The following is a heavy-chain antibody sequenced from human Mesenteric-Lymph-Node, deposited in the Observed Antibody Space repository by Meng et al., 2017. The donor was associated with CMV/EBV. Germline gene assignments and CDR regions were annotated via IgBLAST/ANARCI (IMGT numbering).Heavy chain of an antibody. CDR2: IYSGGST. V-gene: IGHV3-53*01. CDR1: GFSLSDFW. CDR3: ARESRSYCSTTSCGMDV. J-gene: IGHJ6*02. Sequence: GESLKISCVVSGFSLSDFWMTWVRQPPGKGLEWVSVIYSGGSTYYTDSVKGRFTISRDNSENTLYLQMNSLRAEDTAVYYCARESRSYCSTTSCGMDVWGQGTTVTVSS. D-gene: IGHD2-2*01.